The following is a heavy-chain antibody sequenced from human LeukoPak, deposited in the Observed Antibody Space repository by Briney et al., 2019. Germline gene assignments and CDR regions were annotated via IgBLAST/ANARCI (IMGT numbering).Heavy chain of an antibody. D-gene: IGHD6-13*01. Sequence: GGSLRLSCAASGFTFSSYWMSWVRQVPGKGLEWVANIKQDGSEKYYVDSVKGRFTISRDNAKNSLYLQMNSLRAEDTAVYYCARGGDSSSWLYDAFDIWGQGTMVTVSS. CDR2: IKQDGSEK. CDR1: GFTFSSYW. CDR3: ARGGDSSSWLYDAFDI. J-gene: IGHJ3*02. V-gene: IGHV3-7*01.